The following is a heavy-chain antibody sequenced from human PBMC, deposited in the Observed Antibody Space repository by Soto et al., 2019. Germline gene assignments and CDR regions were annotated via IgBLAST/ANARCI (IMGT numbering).Heavy chain of an antibody. CDR2: ITTDKGKT. CDR3: ATRAPAFDY. Sequence: QVQLVQSGPEVKKPGASVKVSCKTSGYTFTSFGISWVRQAPGQGLEWMGWITTDKGKTNYAQKLQGRVTMTTDTPTSTAYMDLRSLRSDDTAVYYSATRAPAFDYWGQGTLVTVSS. V-gene: IGHV1-18*01. J-gene: IGHJ4*02. CDR1: GYTFTSFG.